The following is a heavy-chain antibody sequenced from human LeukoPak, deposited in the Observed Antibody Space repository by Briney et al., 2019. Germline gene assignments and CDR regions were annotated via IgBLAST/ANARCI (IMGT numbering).Heavy chain of an antibody. V-gene: IGHV4-30-4*01. D-gene: IGHD1-26*01. CDR2: IYYSGST. CDR1: GGSIISGDYY. J-gene: IGHJ4*02. Sequence: SQTLSLTCTVSGGSIISGDYYWSWIRQPPGKGLEWIGYIYYSGSTYYNPSLKSRVTISVDTSKNQFSLKLSSVTAADTAVYYCARVNRWELRVDYWGQGTLVTVSS. CDR3: ARVNRWELRVDY.